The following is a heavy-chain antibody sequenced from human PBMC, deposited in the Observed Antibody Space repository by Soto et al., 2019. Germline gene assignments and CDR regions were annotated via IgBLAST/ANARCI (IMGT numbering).Heavy chain of an antibody. CDR2: INHSGNT. J-gene: IGHJ2*01. D-gene: IGHD5-12*01. Sequence: QVQLQQWGAGLLKPSETLSLTCAVYGGSFSGYYWNWIRQPPGKGLEWIGEINHSGNTNYNPSLKSRLTIAVDTSKNQFSLNLNSVTVADTAMYFCARVTRDGSKRYWYFYLWGRGTLVTVSS. CDR3: ARVTRDGSKRYWYFYL. V-gene: IGHV4-34*01. CDR1: GGSFSGYY.